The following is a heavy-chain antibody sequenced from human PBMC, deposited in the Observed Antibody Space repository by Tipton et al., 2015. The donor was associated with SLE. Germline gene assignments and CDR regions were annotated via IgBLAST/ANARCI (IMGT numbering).Heavy chain of an antibody. Sequence: TLSLTCSASGGSISSNYWIWIRQPPGKGLEWIGYISYGGGTNYNPSLKSRVTISVDTAKNQFSLKLTSVTAADTAVYYCARGMVTWRGAILGVDVWGQGTTVNVSS. CDR1: GGSISSNY. D-gene: IGHD2-21*02. CDR3: ARGMVTWRGAILGVDV. V-gene: IGHV4-59*08. J-gene: IGHJ6*02. CDR2: ISYGGGT.